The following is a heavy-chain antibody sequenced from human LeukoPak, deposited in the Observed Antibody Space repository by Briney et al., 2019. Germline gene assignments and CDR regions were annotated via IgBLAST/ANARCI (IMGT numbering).Heavy chain of an antibody. CDR1: GFTFSSYG. CDR3: AKWAELGFNSMLVYYYYMDV. D-gene: IGHD2-8*01. Sequence: PGRSLRLSCAASGFTFSSYGMHWVRQAPGKGLEWVAVISYDGSNKYYADSVKGRFTISRDNSKNTLYLQMSSLRAEDTAVYYCAKWAELGFNSMLVYYYYMDVWGKGTTVTVSS. J-gene: IGHJ6*03. CDR2: ISYDGSNK. V-gene: IGHV3-30*18.